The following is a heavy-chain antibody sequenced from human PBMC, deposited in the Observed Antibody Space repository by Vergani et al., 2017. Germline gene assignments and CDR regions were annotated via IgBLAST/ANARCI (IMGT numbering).Heavy chain of an antibody. D-gene: IGHD3-10*01. J-gene: IGHJ4*02. Sequence: EVQLVESGGGLVKPGGSLRLSCAASGFTFSSYSMNWVRQAPGKGLEGVSSISSSSSYIYYADSVKGRFTISRDNAKNSLDLQMNSLRAEDTAVYYCARGPHVGELLDYWGQGTLVTVSS. CDR3: ARGPHVGELLDY. V-gene: IGHV3-21*01. CDR1: GFTFSSYS. CDR2: ISSSSSYI.